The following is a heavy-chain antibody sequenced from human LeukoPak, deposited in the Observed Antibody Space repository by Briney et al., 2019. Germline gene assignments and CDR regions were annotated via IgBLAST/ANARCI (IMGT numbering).Heavy chain of an antibody. CDR1: GGSISSGGYY. D-gene: IGHD4-23*01. J-gene: IGHJ4*02. Sequence: PSETLSLTCTVSGGSISSGGYYWSWIRQHPGKGLEWIGYIYYSGSTYYSPSLKSRVTISVDTSKNQFSLKLSSVTAADTAVYYCARDYGGNVDYWGQGTLVTVSS. V-gene: IGHV4-31*03. CDR3: ARDYGGNVDY. CDR2: IYYSGST.